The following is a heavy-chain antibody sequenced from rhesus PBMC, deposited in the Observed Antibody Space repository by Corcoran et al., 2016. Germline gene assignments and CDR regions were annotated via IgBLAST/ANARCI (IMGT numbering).Heavy chain of an antibody. CDR2: ISYDGSEK. CDR1: GFTSGSYG. V-gene: IGHV3-54*02. D-gene: IGHD3-28*01. J-gene: IGHJ5-1*01. CDR3: ARDEVRVNRFDV. Sequence: EVQLVESGGGLVQPGGSWSLPCEAPGFTSGSYGWHWVRQATGKGLELVTIISYDGSEKYYADSVKDRFTISRDNSKNGLYLQMNNLKLEDTAVYYCARDEVRVNRFDVWGPGVLVTVSS.